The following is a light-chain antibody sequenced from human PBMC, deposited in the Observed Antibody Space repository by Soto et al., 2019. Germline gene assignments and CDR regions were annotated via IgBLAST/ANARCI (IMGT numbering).Light chain of an antibody. CDR2: DNN. CDR3: GTWDSSLYAV. Sequence: QSVLTQPPSVSAAPGQKVTISCSGSSSNIGNNYVSWYQQLPGTAPKLLIYDNNKRPSGIPDRFSGSKSGTSATLGITGLQTGDEADYYCGTWDSSLYAVFGGGTQLTVL. CDR1: SSNIGNNY. J-gene: IGLJ7*01. V-gene: IGLV1-51*01.